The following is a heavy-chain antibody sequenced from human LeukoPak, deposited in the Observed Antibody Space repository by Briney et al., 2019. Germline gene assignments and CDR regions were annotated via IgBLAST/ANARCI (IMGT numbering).Heavy chain of an antibody. CDR2: ITSNGGST. D-gene: IGHD2-2*01. J-gene: IGHJ4*02. V-gene: IGHV3-64D*06. CDR1: GFTFSSYA. Sequence: GGSLRLSCSASGFTFSSYAMSWVRQAPGKGLEYVSAITSNGGSTYYADSVKGRFTISRDNSKNTLYLQMSSLRAEDTAVYYCVKGRCSGSSCYGGDYWGQGTLVTVSP. CDR3: VKGRCSGSSCYGGDY.